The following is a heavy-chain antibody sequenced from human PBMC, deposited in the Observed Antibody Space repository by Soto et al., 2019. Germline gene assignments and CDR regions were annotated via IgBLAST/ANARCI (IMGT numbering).Heavy chain of an antibody. D-gene: IGHD2-15*01. CDR2: IYPGDSDT. Sequence: PGESLKISCKGSGYSFTNYWVGWVRQMPGQGLEWMGIIYPGDSDTRYSPSFQGRVTISADKSISTAYLQWSSLKASDTAMYYCARRGYCCGHNCDYYYYYIDVWGKGTTVTVSS. CDR3: ARRGYCCGHNCDYYYYYIDV. V-gene: IGHV5-51*01. CDR1: GYSFTNYW. J-gene: IGHJ6*03.